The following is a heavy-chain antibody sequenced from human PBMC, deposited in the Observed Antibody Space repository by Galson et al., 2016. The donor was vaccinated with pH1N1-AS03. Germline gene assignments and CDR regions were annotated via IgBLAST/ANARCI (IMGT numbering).Heavy chain of an antibody. CDR3: ARWDSSTRYNFDY. V-gene: IGHV4-34*01. CDR2: IHHTGIT. D-gene: IGHD6-13*01. J-gene: IGHJ4*02. CDR1: GGSFSGYY. Sequence: LSLTCDVYGGSFSGYYWSWIRQPPGKGLEWIAEIHHTGITDYNPSLKSRVTISLDTSNNQFSLKMTSVTAADTAVYYCARWDSSTRYNFDYWGQGTLVTVSS.